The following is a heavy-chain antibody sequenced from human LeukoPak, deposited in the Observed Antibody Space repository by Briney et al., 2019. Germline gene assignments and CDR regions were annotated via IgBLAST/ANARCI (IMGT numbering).Heavy chain of an antibody. Sequence: APLRVSCKASGYTFTAYYIYWVRDAPGERLEWVGKINPDSGGTSHAQKFHGRVTMTRDTSITTAYMELSRLSSDDTAVYYCLRSVSSRGAIIDYWGQGTLVTVSS. CDR3: LRSVSSRGAIIDY. V-gene: IGHV1-2*02. CDR2: INPDSGGT. D-gene: IGHD6-13*01. J-gene: IGHJ4*02. CDR1: GYTFTAYY.